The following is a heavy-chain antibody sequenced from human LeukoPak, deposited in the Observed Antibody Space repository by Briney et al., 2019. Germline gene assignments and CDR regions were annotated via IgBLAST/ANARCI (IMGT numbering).Heavy chain of an antibody. Sequence: ASVKVSCKASGYTFTGYYMHWVRQAPGQGLEWMGWINSNSGGTNYAQKFQGRVTMTRDTSISTAYMELSRLRSDDTAVYYCARDLGTTGNAFDIWGQGTMVTVSS. D-gene: IGHD1-7*01. CDR1: GYTFTGYY. CDR3: ARDLGTTGNAFDI. V-gene: IGHV1-2*02. CDR2: INSNSGGT. J-gene: IGHJ3*02.